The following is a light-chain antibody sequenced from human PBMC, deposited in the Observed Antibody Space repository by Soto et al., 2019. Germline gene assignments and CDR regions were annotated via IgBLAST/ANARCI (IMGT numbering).Light chain of an antibody. CDR2: AAS. Sequence: EVVLTRSPGTVSLSPGERATLSCRASQSVTSNYLAWYQQKPGQAPRLLIYAASSRATGIPDRFSGSGSGTDFTLSISRLEPEDFAVYYCHQYGSSITWTVGQGTKVEIK. V-gene: IGKV3-20*01. CDR1: QSVTSNY. J-gene: IGKJ1*01. CDR3: HQYGSSITWT.